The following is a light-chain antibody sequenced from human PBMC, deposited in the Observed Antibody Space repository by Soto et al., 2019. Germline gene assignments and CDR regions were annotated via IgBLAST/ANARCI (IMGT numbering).Light chain of an antibody. CDR3: QQTYTIPFA. CDR1: QTIDNY. V-gene: IGKV1-39*01. Sequence: DMQMTQSPSSLSASVGDRVTITCRPSQTIDNYLNWYQHKPGKAPKLLIYGASNLQSGVSSMFTGSASGTDFTLTIDKLQAEDFAPYYCQQTYTIPFAFGQGTKLEI. J-gene: IGKJ2*01. CDR2: GAS.